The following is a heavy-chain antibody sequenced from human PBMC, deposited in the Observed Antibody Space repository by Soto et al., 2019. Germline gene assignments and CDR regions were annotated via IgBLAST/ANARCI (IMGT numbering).Heavy chain of an antibody. CDR3: AKDRGEDLNYFDY. V-gene: IGHV3-30*18. J-gene: IGHJ4*02. Sequence: GGSLRLSCAASGFTFSSYGMHWVRQAPGKGLEWVAVISYDGSNKYYADSVKGRFTISRDNSKNTLYLQMNSLRAEDTAVYYCAKDRGEDLNYFDYWGQGTLVTVSS. CDR2: ISYDGSNK. CDR1: GFTFSSYG. D-gene: IGHD3-10*01.